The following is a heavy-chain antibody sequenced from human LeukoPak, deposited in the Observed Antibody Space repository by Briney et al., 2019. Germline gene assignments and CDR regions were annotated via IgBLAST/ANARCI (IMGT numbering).Heavy chain of an antibody. Sequence: SQTLSLTCAISGDSVSSNSAAWNWIRQSPSRGLEWLGRTYYRSKWHDDYAVSVKSRITINPDTSKNQIPLQLNSVTPEDTAVYYCARGWEPYSSSLDYWGQGTLVTVSS. CDR2: TYYRSKWHD. J-gene: IGHJ4*02. CDR3: ARGWEPYSSSLDY. V-gene: IGHV6-1*01. CDR1: GDSVSSNSAA. D-gene: IGHD6-13*01.